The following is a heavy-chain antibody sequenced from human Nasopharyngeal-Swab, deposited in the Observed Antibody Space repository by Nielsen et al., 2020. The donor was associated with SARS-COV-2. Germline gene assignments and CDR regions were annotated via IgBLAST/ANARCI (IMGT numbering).Heavy chain of an antibody. CDR2: INNRGDDT. J-gene: IGHJ5*02. V-gene: IGHV3-23*01. D-gene: IGHD5-12*01. CDR1: GFTFSNYA. Sequence: GESLKISCAASGFTFSNYAMSWVRQAPGKGLERVSTINNRGDDTHYVDSVRGRFTVSRDNSKNTLYLQMNSLRGEDTAIYYCVKDLAYDEVSWGQGTLVTVSS. CDR3: VKDLAYDEVS.